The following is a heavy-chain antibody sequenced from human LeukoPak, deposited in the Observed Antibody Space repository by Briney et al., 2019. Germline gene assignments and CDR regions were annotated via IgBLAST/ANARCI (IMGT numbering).Heavy chain of an antibody. CDR2: INTNTGNP. D-gene: IGHD6-19*01. V-gene: IGHV7-4-1*02. Sequence: ASVKVSCKASGYTFTSYAMIWVRQAPGQGLEWMGWINTNTGNPTYAQGFTGRFVFSLDTSVSTAYLQISSLRAEDTAVYYCARSPYSSGWYEGYFDYWGQGTLVTVSS. CDR3: ARSPYSSGWYEGYFDY. J-gene: IGHJ4*02. CDR1: GYTFTSYA.